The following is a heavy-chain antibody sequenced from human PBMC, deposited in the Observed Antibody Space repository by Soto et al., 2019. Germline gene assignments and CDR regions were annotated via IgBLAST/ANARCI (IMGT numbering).Heavy chain of an antibody. Sequence: SETLCVTCTFSVDSISISSYYWGWIRQPQGKGLEWIGDIYYSGTTHYNPSLKSRVTISIDTSKNQFSLHLPSVTAADTAVYYCARLKGAFFITTYNWFDPWGQGTPVTVSS. CDR2: IYYSGTT. D-gene: IGHD3-22*01. J-gene: IGHJ5*02. CDR1: VDSISISSYY. V-gene: IGHV4-39*01. CDR3: ARLKGAFFITTYNWFDP.